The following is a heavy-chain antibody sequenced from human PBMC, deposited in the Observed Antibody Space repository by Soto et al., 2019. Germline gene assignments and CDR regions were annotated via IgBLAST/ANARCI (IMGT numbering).Heavy chain of an antibody. CDR2: IYYSGST. Sequence: KSSETLSLTCTVSGGSISSGGYYWSWIRQHPGKGLEWIGYIYYSGSTYYNPSLKSRVTISVDTSKNQFSLKLSSVTAADTAVYYCARDLKVLAARPNYYYGMDVWGQGTTVTVSS. CDR3: ARDLKVLAARPNYYYGMDV. D-gene: IGHD6-6*01. J-gene: IGHJ6*02. V-gene: IGHV4-31*03. CDR1: GGSISSGGYY.